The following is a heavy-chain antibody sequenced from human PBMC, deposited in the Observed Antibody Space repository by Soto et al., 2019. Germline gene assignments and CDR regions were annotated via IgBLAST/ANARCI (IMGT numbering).Heavy chain of an antibody. CDR2: IYSGGST. D-gene: IGHD2-15*01. J-gene: IGHJ4*02. Sequence: GGSLRLSCAASGVTVSSNYMSWVRQAPGKGLEWVSVIYSGGSTYYADSVKGRFTISRDNSKNTLYLQMNSLRAEDTAVYYCSRDAAEGYLDYWGQGTLVTVSS. CDR3: SRDAAEGYLDY. CDR1: GVTVSSNY. V-gene: IGHV3-53*01.